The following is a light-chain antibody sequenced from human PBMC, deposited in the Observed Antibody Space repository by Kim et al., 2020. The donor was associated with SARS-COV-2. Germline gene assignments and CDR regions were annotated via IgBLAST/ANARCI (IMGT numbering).Light chain of an antibody. CDR1: QSLLHSNGYNY. J-gene: IGKJ2*01. V-gene: IGKV2-28*01. CDR2: LGS. Sequence: EPASSSCRSSQSLLHSNGYNYLDWYVQKPGQSLQLLIYLGSLRASGVPDRFSGSASGTDFTLKISRVEAEDVGFYYCMQGRHLSFTFDQGTKLEI. CDR3: MQGRHLSFT.